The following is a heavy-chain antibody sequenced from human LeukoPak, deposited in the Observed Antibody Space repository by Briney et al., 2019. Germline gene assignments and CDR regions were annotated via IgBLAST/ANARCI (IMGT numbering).Heavy chain of an antibody. D-gene: IGHD3-16*01. CDR2: ISSSSSYI. J-gene: IGHJ3*02. CDR3: AREGATDAFDI. CDR1: GFTFSSYA. V-gene: IGHV3-21*04. Sequence: GGSLRLSCAASGFTFSSYAMSWVRQAPGKGLEWVSSISSSSSYIYYADSVKGRFTISRDNAKNSLYLQMNSLRAEDTALYYCAREGATDAFDIWGQGTMVTVSS.